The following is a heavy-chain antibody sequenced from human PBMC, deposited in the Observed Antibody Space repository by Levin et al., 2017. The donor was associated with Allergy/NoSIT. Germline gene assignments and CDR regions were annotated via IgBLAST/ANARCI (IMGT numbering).Heavy chain of an antibody. Sequence: GESLKISCKASGYTFTGYYMHWVRQAPGQGLEWMGWINPNSGGTNYAQKFQGRVTMTRDTSISTAYMELSRLRSDDTAVYYCARDLAAAGTSNFDYWGQGTLVTVSS. J-gene: IGHJ4*02. V-gene: IGHV1-2*02. D-gene: IGHD6-13*01. CDR2: INPNSGGT. CDR1: GYTFTGYY. CDR3: ARDLAAAGTSNFDY.